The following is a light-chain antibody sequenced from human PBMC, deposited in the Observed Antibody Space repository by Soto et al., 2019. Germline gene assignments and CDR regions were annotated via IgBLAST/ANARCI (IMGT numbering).Light chain of an antibody. CDR1: SSNIGSNT. Sequence: QSVLTQPPSASGTPGQRVTISCSGSSSNIGSNTVNWYQQLPGTDPKLLIYNNNQRPSGVPARFSGSKSGTSAALAISGLQSEEEADYYCAAWYDSLNGLVFGTGTKVTVL. CDR3: AAWYDSLNGLV. J-gene: IGLJ1*01. CDR2: NNN. V-gene: IGLV1-44*01.